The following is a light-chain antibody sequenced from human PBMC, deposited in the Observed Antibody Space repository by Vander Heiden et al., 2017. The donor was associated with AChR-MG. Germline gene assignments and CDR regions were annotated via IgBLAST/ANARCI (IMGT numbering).Light chain of an antibody. V-gene: IGKV3-15*01. CDR1: QSVSSN. CDR3: QQYNNWPPWT. J-gene: IGKJ1*01. CDR2: GAS. Sequence: EIVMTQSPATLSVSPGERATLSCRASQSVSSNLAWYQQKPGQAPRLLIYGASTRATGIPARFSGSGPGTEFTLTISSLQSEDFAVYYCQQYNNWPPWTFGQETKVEIK.